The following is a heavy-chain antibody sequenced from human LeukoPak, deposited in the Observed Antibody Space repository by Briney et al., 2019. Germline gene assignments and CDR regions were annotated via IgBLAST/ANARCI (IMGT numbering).Heavy chain of an antibody. J-gene: IGHJ3*02. CDR1: GFTFSSYG. D-gene: IGHD3-22*01. CDR3: AKDRGNTMIVVASVTDAFDI. Sequence: RAGGSLRLSCAASGFTFSSYGMHWVRQAPGKGLEWVAVIWYDGSNKYYADSVKGRFTISRDNSKNTLYLQMNSLRAEDTAVYYCAKDRGNTMIVVASVTDAFDIWGQGTMVTVSS. V-gene: IGHV3-33*06. CDR2: IWYDGSNK.